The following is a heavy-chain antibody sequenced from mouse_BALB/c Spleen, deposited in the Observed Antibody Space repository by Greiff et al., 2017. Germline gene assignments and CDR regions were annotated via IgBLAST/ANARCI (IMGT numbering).Heavy chain of an antibody. CDR2: IYPGDGDT. CDR3: ARDYGYDSWFAY. CDR1: GYAFSSYW. J-gene: IGHJ3*01. V-gene: IGHV1-80*01. Sequence: QVQLQQSGAELVRPGSSVKISCKASGYAFSSYWMNWVKQRPGQGLEWIGQIYPGDGDTNYNGKFKGKATLTADKSSSTAYMQLSSLTSEDSAVYFCARDYGYDSWFAYWGQGTLVTVSA. D-gene: IGHD2-2*01.